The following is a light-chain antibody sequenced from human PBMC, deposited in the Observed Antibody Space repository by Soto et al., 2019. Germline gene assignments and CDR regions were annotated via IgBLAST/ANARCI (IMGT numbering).Light chain of an antibody. Sequence: SYELTQPPSVSVSPGQTASITCSGDKLGDKYACWYQKKPGQSPVLVIYQDSKRPSGIPERFSGSNSGNTATLTISGTQAMDEADYSCQAWDSSTAWIGGGTKLTVL. CDR2: QDS. J-gene: IGLJ2*01. V-gene: IGLV3-1*01. CDR3: QAWDSSTAW. CDR1: KLGDKY.